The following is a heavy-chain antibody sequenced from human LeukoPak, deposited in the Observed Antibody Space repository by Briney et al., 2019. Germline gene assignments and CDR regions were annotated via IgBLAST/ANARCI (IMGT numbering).Heavy chain of an antibody. J-gene: IGHJ4*02. D-gene: IGHD3-10*01. CDR1: GYTVTTYG. CDR3: ARDLRYYYGSGIGGYFDY. Sequence: ASVKVSCKASGYTVTTYGINWVRQAPGQGLEWMGWISVYNSNTNYAQKFQGRVIMTTDSSTSTAYMELWSLRSDDTAVYYCARDLRYYYGSGIGGYFDYWGQGTLVTVSS. CDR2: ISVYNSNT. V-gene: IGHV1-18*01.